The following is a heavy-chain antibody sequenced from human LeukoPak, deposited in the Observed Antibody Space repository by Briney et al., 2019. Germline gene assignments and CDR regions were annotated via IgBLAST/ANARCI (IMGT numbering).Heavy chain of an antibody. J-gene: IGHJ6*03. CDR2: IYDSGTA. D-gene: IGHD6-25*01. CDR1: AGSISGYY. CDR3: ACSAQYSYYYYMDV. V-gene: IGHV4-59*08. Sequence: SETLSLTCTASAGSISGYYRSWIRQPPGKGLEWIGDIYDSGTANYNPSLRSRVTISVDTSKNQFSLKVNSVTAADTAEYYCACSAQYSYYYYMDVWGKGTTVTVSS.